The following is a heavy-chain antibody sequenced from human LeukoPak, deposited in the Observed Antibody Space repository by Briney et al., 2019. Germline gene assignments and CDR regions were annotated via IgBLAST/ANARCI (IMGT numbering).Heavy chain of an antibody. J-gene: IGHJ4*02. CDR3: AKGRPYGDYVSDFDY. Sequence: GGSLRLSCAASGFTFNSYVMSWVRQTPGKGLEWVSYISTRGGSTYYADSVKGRFTISRDNSKNTLNLQMNSLRAEDTGVYYCAKGRPYGDYVSDFDYWGQGTLVTVSS. D-gene: IGHD4-17*01. CDR1: GFTFNSYV. CDR2: ISTRGGST. V-gene: IGHV3-23*01.